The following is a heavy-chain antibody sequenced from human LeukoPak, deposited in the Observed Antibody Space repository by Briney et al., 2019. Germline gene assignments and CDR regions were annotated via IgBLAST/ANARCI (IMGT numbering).Heavy chain of an antibody. CDR3: ARHDYGDYGGLDP. CDR1: GGSISSSDSY. J-gene: IGHJ5*02. CDR2: IYYSGTT. V-gene: IGHV4-39*01. Sequence: PSETLSLTCTVSGGSISSSDSYWGWIRQPPGKGLEWIGNIYYSGTTYYNPSLKSRVTISVDTSKNQFSLKMSSVTAADTAVYYCARHDYGDYGGLDPWGQGTLVTVST. D-gene: IGHD4-17*01.